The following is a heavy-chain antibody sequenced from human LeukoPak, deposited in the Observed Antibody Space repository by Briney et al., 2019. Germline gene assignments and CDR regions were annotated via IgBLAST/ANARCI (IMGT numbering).Heavy chain of an antibody. V-gene: IGHV4-4*07. CDR1: GGSIGSYY. CDR3: ASAYSSGWNGSYYYYMDV. Sequence: SETLSLTCTVSGGSIGSYYWSWIRQPAGKGLEWIGRIYTSGSTNYNPSLKSRVTMSVDTSKNQFSLKLSSVTAADTAVYYCASAYSSGWNGSYYYYMDVWGKGTTVTVSS. J-gene: IGHJ6*03. D-gene: IGHD6-19*01. CDR2: IYTSGST.